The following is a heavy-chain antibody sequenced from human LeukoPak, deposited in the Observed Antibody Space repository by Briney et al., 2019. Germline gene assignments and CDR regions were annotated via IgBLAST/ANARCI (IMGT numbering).Heavy chain of an antibody. D-gene: IGHD2-21*01. CDR3: ARYSEVYYYVDV. CDR2: IRSYSSYI. CDR1: GFNFETYN. J-gene: IGHJ6*03. V-gene: IGHV3-21*01. Sequence: GGSLRLSCAASGFNFETYNFNWVRQAPGKGLEWVATIRSYSSYIHYGDSVKGRFTISRDDAKKSLYLQMNSLRVEDTAVYFCARYSEVYYYVDVWGTGTTVTVSS.